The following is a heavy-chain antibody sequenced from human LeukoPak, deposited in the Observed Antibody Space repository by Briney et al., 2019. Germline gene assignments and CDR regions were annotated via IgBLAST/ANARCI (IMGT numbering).Heavy chain of an antibody. CDR3: ARHPGTPPSQIDY. CDR1: GYSISSGYY. Sequence: ASETLSLTCTVSGYSISSGYYWGWIRQPPGKGLEWIGSIYYSGSTYYNPSLKSRVTISVDTSKNQFSLKLSSVTAADTAVYYCARHPGTPPSQIDYWGQGTLVTVSS. CDR2: IYYSGST. V-gene: IGHV4-38-2*02. J-gene: IGHJ4*02.